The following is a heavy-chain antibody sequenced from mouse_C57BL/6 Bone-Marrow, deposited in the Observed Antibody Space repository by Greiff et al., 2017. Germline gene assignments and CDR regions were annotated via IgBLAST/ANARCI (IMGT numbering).Heavy chain of an antibody. CDR1: GYSFTDFH. V-gene: IGHV1-39*01. Sequence: QVVESGPELVKPGASVKISCKASGYSFTDFHMNWVKQSNGKSREWIGVINPYYGTTSYKQKFKGKATLTVDQSSSTAYMQLNSLTSEDSAVYYCARGYDYDYAMDYWGQGTSVTVSS. D-gene: IGHD2-4*01. J-gene: IGHJ4*01. CDR3: ARGYDYDYAMDY. CDR2: INPYYGTT.